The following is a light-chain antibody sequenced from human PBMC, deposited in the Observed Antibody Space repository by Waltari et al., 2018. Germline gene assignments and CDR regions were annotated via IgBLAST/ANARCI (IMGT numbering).Light chain of an antibody. V-gene: IGKV1-5*03. CDR2: KAF. CDR3: QQYNSYST. J-gene: IGKJ1*01. CDR1: QRISSW. Sequence: DIQMTQSPSSLSASVGDRVTITCRASQRISSWLAWYQQKPGKAPKLLIYKAFSLEDGVPSRFSGSGSGTEFTLTISSLQPDDFATYYCQQYNSYSTFGQGTKVEIK.